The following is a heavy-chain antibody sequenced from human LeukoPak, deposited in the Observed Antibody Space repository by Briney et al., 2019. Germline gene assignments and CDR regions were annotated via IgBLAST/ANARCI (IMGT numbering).Heavy chain of an antibody. Sequence: ASVKVSCKASGYTFTSYAMNWVRQAPGQGLEWMGWINTNTGNPTYAQGFTGRFVFSLDTSVSTAYLQISSLKAEDTAVYYCAGLGYSSGWYGGMDVWGQGTTVTVSS. D-gene: IGHD6-19*01. CDR2: INTNTGNP. V-gene: IGHV7-4-1*02. CDR3: AGLGYSSGWYGGMDV. CDR1: GYTFTSYA. J-gene: IGHJ6*02.